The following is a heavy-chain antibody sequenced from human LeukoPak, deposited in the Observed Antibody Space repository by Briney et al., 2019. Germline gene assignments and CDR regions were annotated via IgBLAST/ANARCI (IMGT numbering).Heavy chain of an antibody. J-gene: IGHJ4*02. Sequence: PGGSLRLSCAASGFTFSSYSMNWVRQAPGKGLEWVSYISSSSSTIYYADSGKGRFTISRDNAKNSLYLQMNSLRAEDTAVYYCARGDGSPQLDYWGQGTLVTVSS. D-gene: IGHD3-10*01. CDR1: GFTFSSYS. V-gene: IGHV3-48*01. CDR3: ARGDGSPQLDY. CDR2: ISSSSSTI.